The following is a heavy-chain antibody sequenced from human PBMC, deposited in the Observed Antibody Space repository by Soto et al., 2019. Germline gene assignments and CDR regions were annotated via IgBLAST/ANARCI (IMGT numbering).Heavy chain of an antibody. V-gene: IGHV3-23*01. D-gene: IGHD3-10*01. CDR2: ISGSGDST. CDR3: ATALYGGLSY. CDR1: GFTFSVYA. J-gene: IGHJ4*02. Sequence: EVRLLESGGGLVQPGGSLRLSCAASGFTFSVYAMSWVRQAPGKGLEWVSGISGSGDSTHYADSVKGRFTVSRDNSRSVLYLQTNSLRAEDTDIYDCATALYGGLSYWGQGTLVTVYS.